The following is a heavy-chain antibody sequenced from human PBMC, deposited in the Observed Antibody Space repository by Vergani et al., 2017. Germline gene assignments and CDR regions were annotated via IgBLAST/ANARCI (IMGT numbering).Heavy chain of an antibody. CDR1: GFTFSSYS. J-gene: IGHJ6*02. CDR3: ARTSRPPHPYCSGTSGYVSYGMDV. V-gene: IGHV3-21*01. CDR2: MSSSNSNM. Sequence: EVQLVESGGGLVKPGGSLRLSCAASGFTFSSYSMNWVRQAPGKGLEWVSFMSSSNSNMYYADSVKGRFTISRDNAKNSLYLQMNSLRAEDRAVYYCARTSRPPHPYCSGTSGYVSYGMDVWGQGTTVTVSS. D-gene: IGHD2-2*01.